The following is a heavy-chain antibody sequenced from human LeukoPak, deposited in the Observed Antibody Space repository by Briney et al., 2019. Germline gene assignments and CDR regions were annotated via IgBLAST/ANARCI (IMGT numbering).Heavy chain of an antibody. D-gene: IGHD6-6*01. CDR1: GGSISSYY. Sequence: SETLSLTCTVSGGSISSYYWSWIRQPPGKGLEWIGYIYYSGSTNYNPSLKSRVTISVDTSKNQFSLKLSSVTAADTAVYYCARGLIAARPGYWGQGTLVTVSS. CDR3: ARGLIAARPGY. CDR2: IYYSGST. V-gene: IGHV4-59*12. J-gene: IGHJ4*02.